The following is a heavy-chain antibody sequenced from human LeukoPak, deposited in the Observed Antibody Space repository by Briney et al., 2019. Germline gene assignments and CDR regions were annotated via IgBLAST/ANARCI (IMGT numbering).Heavy chain of an antibody. CDR1: GFTFSSYA. CDR2: ISNSGGRT. J-gene: IGHJ4*02. D-gene: IGHD5-12*01. V-gene: IGHV3-23*01. Sequence: GGSLRLSCAASGFTFSSYAMSWVRQAPGRGLEWVSSISNSGGRTFYTDSVKGRFTISRDNSKITLYLQMNSLRAEDTAVYYCAKSYNGYESKPDYWGQGTLVTVSS. CDR3: AKSYNGYESKPDY.